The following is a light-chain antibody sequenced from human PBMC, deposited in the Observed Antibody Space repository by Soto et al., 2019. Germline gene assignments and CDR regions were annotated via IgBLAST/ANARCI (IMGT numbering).Light chain of an antibody. V-gene: IGKV3-20*01. CDR2: GAS. Sequence: EIVLTQSPGTLSLSPGERATLSCRASQSISSSHLAWYQQNPGQAPRLLIWGASNRATGIPVRFSGSGSGTDFTLTISSLEPGDCAVYYCQQYGGSRTFGQGTMVEIK. CDR3: QQYGGSRT. CDR1: QSISSSH. J-gene: IGKJ1*01.